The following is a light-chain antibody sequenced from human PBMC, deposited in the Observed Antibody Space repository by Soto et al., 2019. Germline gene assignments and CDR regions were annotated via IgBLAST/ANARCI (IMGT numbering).Light chain of an antibody. J-gene: IGKJ1*01. CDR2: DAS. CDR1: QDINNF. Sequence: DIQMTQSPSSLSASVGDSVTISCQASQDINNFLNWYQQKPGKPSQLLIYDASTLEKGVPSRFSGAGSGADSSFTISNLQPEDSATYYCQQYEDLPLTFGQGTKVEIK. V-gene: IGKV1-33*01. CDR3: QQYEDLPLT.